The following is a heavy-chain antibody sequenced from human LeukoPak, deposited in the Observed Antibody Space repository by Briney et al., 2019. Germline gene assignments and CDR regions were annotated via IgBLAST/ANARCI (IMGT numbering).Heavy chain of an antibody. J-gene: IGHJ3*02. Sequence: SETLSLTCAVSADSFSSHYWTWIRQPPGKGLEWIGYISYIGSTNYNPSLRSRVTISIDTSKNQFSLKLSSVTAADTAVYYCARDLVTVTKGFDIWGQGTMVTVSS. V-gene: IGHV4-59*11. CDR3: ARDLVTVTKGFDI. D-gene: IGHD4-17*01. CDR2: ISYIGST. CDR1: ADSFSSHY.